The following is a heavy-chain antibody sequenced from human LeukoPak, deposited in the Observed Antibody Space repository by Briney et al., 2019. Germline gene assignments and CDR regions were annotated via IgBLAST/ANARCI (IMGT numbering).Heavy chain of an antibody. V-gene: IGHV1-69*13. J-gene: IGHJ4*02. Sequence: GASVKVSCKASGGTFSSYAISWVRQAPGQGLEWMGGIIPIFGTANYAQKFQGRVTITADESTSTAYMELSSLRSEDPAVYYCARARWSPLYYFDYWGQGTLVTVSS. CDR1: GGTFSSYA. CDR2: IIPIFGTA. CDR3: ARARWSPLYYFDY. D-gene: IGHD4-23*01.